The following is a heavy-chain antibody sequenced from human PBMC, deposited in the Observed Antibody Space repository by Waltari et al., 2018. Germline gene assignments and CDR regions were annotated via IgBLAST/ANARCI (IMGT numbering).Heavy chain of an antibody. Sequence: QVQLHQWGAGLLKPSETLSLTCAVSGESFSGHFWSWIRQSPGKGLEWVGAIHYSGSTNYNPSLKSRLRLSGDTTKKQFSLRLTSVTAADTGVYFCARYGEVPPNYFFDYWGQGTLVTVSS. D-gene: IGHD2-21*01. J-gene: IGHJ4*01. CDR3: ARYGEVPPNYFFDY. V-gene: IGHV4-34*01. CDR2: IHYSGST. CDR1: GESFSGHF.